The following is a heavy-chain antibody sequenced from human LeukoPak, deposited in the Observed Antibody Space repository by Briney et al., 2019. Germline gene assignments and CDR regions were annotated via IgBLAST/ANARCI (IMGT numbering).Heavy chain of an antibody. J-gene: IGHJ4*02. Sequence: GGSLRLSCAASGFTFISYALSWVRQAPGKGLEWVSAISGSGGSTYYADSVKGRFTISRDNSKNTLYLQMNSLRAEDTAVYYCAKRWDGSGSYFFDYWGQGTLATVSS. V-gene: IGHV3-23*01. CDR3: AKRWDGSGSYFFDY. D-gene: IGHD3-10*01. CDR2: ISGSGGST. CDR1: GFTFISYA.